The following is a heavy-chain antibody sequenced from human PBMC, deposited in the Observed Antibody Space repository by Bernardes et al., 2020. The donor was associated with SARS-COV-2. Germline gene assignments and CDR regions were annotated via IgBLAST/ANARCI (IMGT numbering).Heavy chain of an antibody. CDR3: ARDSIAVAGGEDY. D-gene: IGHD6-19*01. Sequence: GGSLRVSCAASGFTFSSYWMSWVRQAPGKGLEWVANIKQDGSEKYYVDSVKGRFTISRDNAKNSLYLQMNSLRAEDTAVYYCARDSIAVAGGEDYWGQGTLVTVSS. J-gene: IGHJ4*02. CDR2: IKQDGSEK. CDR1: GFTFSSYW. V-gene: IGHV3-7*01.